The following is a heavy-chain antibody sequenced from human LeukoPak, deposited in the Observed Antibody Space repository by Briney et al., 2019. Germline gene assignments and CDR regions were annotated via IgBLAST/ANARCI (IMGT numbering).Heavy chain of an antibody. Sequence: GGSLRLSCVVSGFTLPHGMSWVRAAPGKGLACVSYVSTTGYTTSYSECVRGRFTISSDNAKNTVFLQLESLRAEDTAVDYFAKGAVGKTESSRYPPHFDYWGQGTLVTVSS. CDR2: VSTTGYTT. CDR3: AKGAVGKTESSRYPPHFDY. D-gene: IGHD1-1*01. J-gene: IGHJ4*02. V-gene: IGHV3-23*01. CDR1: GFTLPHG.